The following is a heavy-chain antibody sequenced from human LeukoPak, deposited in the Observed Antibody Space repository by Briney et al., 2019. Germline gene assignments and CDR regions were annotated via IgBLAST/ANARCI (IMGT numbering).Heavy chain of an antibody. Sequence: GGSLRLSCAASGFTFSSYWMSWVRQAPGQGLEWVANIEQDGSEKYYVDSVKGRFTISRDNAKKSLYLQMNSLRAEDTAVYYCARDPGGRITIFGVVIGSPSWFDPWGQGTLVTVSS. CDR2: IEQDGSEK. V-gene: IGHV3-7*01. J-gene: IGHJ5*02. D-gene: IGHD3-3*01. CDR3: ARDPGGRITIFGVVIGSPSWFDP. CDR1: GFTFSSYW.